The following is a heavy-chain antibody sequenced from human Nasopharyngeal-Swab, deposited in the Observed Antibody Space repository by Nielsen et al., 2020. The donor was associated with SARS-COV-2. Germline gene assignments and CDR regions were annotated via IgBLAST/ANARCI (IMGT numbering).Heavy chain of an antibody. D-gene: IGHD3-10*01. CDR2: ISSSGSTI. CDR1: GFTFSTYS. CDR3: ARARYGSGSYSFDY. V-gene: IGHV3-48*02. J-gene: IGHJ4*02. Sequence: GESLKISCVASGFTFSTYSMNWVRQAPGKGLEWVSYISSSGSTIYYADSVKGRFTISRDNAKNSLYLQMNSLRDEDTAVYYCARARYGSGSYSFDYWGQGTLVTVSS.